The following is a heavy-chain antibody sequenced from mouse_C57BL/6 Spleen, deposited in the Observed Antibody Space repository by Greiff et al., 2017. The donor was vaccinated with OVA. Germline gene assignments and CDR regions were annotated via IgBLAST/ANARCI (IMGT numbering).Heavy chain of an antibody. D-gene: IGHD2-4*01. CDR2: IRSKSNNYAT. J-gene: IGHJ2*01. CDR3: VRHERLRGYFDY. CDR1: GFSFNTYA. Sequence: EVQGVESGGGLVQPKGSLKLSCAASGFSFNTYAMNWVRQAPGKGLEWVARIRSKSNNYATYYADSVKDRVTISRDDSESMLYLQMNNLKTEDTAMYYCVRHERLRGYFDYWGQGTTLTVSS. V-gene: IGHV10-1*01.